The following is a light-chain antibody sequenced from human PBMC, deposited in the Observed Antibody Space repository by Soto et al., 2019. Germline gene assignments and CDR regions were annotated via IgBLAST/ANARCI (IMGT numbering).Light chain of an antibody. J-gene: IGKJ4*01. Sequence: DIVMTQTPLSLSVTPGQPASISCKSSQSLLHNNGKTYLYWYLQKPGQPPQLLIYAVSNRFSGVPDRFSGRGSAPDFTLKISRVEAEDLGVYYCMQSLQFPLTFGGGTKVEIK. CDR1: QSLLHNNGKTY. V-gene: IGKV2D-29*01. CDR3: MQSLQFPLT. CDR2: AVS.